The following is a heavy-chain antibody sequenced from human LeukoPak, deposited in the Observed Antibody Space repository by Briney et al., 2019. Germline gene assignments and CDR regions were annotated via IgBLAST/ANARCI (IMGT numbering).Heavy chain of an antibody. D-gene: IGHD3-22*01. CDR3: ARGPRITMIVGVPDWFDP. CDR2: ISPSGDIT. CDR1: GFTFSTYG. V-gene: IGHV3-23*01. Sequence: GGSLRLSCAASGFTFSTYGMNWVRQAPGKGLEWVSGISPSGDITYYADSVKGRFTISRDNSKNTLYLQMNSLRVEDTAVYYCARGPRITMIVGVPDWFDPWGQGTLVTVSS. J-gene: IGHJ5*02.